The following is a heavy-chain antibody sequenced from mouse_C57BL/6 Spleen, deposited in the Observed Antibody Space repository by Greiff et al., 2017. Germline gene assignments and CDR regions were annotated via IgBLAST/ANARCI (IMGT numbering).Heavy chain of an antibody. J-gene: IGHJ4*01. Sequence: QVQLQQSGAELVRPGASVTLSCKASGYTFTDYEMHWVKQTPVHGLEWIGAIDPETGGTAYNQKFKGKAILTADKSSSTAYMELRSLTSEDSAVYYCTRRRWLRRGGMDYWGQGTSVTVSS. CDR3: TRRRWLRRGGMDY. CDR1: GYTFTDYE. D-gene: IGHD2-2*01. V-gene: IGHV1-15*01. CDR2: IDPETGGT.